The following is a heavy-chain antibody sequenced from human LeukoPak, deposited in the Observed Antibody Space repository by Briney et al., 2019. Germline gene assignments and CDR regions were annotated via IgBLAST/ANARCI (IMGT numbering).Heavy chain of an antibody. CDR3: ARGRAFFRWLQSGGRAFDI. D-gene: IGHD5-24*01. CDR2: MNPNSGNT. CDR1: GYTFTSYD. J-gene: IGHJ3*02. Sequence: GASVKVSCKASGYTFTSYDINWVRQATGQGLEWMGWMNPNSGNTGYAQKFQGRVTMTRNTSISTAYMELSSLRSEDTAVYYCARGRAFFRWLQSGGRAFDIWGQGTMVTVSS. V-gene: IGHV1-8*01.